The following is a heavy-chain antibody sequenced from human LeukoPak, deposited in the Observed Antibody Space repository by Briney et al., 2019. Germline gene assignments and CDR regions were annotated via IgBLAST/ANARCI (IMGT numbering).Heavy chain of an antibody. CDR1: GYTFTSYG. J-gene: IGHJ4*02. Sequence: ASVKVSCKASGYTFTSYGISWVRQAPGQGLEWMGWISAYNGNTNYAQKLQGRVTMTTDTSTSTAYMELRSLRSADTAVYYCARGIVGGDIVATIYYFDYWGQGTLVTVSS. CDR2: ISAYNGNT. CDR3: ARGIVGGDIVATIYYFDY. V-gene: IGHV1-18*04. D-gene: IGHD5-12*01.